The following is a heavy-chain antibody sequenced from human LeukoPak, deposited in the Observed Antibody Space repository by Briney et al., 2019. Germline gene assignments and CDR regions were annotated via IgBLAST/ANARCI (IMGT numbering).Heavy chain of an antibody. CDR1: GFTVSSNY. J-gene: IGHJ6*02. Sequence: GGSLRLSCAATGFTVSSNYMSWVRQAPGKGLEWVSSISGSGNRTYYADSVKGRFTISRDNSKNTLFLQMNSLRAEDTAVYYCAKNLYCGGGSCYPSALGMDVWGQGTTVTVSS. D-gene: IGHD2-15*01. CDR2: ISGSGNRT. CDR3: AKNLYCGGGSCYPSALGMDV. V-gene: IGHV3-23*01.